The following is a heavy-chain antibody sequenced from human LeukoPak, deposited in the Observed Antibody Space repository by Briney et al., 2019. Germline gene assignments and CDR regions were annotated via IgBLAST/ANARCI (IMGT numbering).Heavy chain of an antibody. V-gene: IGHV1-2*02. Sequence: GASVKVSCKASGYTFTGYYMHWLRQAPGQGLEWMGWINPNSGGTNYAQKFQGRVTMTRDTSISTAYMELSRLRSDDTAVYYCARVNYDFQDCYYYYYMDVWGKGTTVTVSS. D-gene: IGHD3-3*01. CDR1: GYTFTGYY. J-gene: IGHJ6*03. CDR3: ARVNYDFQDCYYYYYMDV. CDR2: INPNSGGT.